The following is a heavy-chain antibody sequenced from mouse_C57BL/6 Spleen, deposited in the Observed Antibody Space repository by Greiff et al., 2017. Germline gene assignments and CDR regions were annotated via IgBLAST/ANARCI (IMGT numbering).Heavy chain of an antibody. CDR3: ARSPYDYDEDWYFDV. Sequence: VKLQQPGAELVKPGASVKLSCKASGYTFTSYWMHWVKQRPGQGLEWIGMIHPNSGSTNYNEKFKSKATLTVDKSSSTAYMQLSSLTSEDSAVYYCARSPYDYDEDWYFDVWGTGTTVTVSS. CDR2: IHPNSGST. J-gene: IGHJ1*03. V-gene: IGHV1-64*01. D-gene: IGHD2-4*01. CDR1: GYTFTSYW.